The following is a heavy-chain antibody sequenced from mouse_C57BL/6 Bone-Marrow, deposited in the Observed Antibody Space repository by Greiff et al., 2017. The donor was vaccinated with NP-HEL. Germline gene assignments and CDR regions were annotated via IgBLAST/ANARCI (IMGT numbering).Heavy chain of an antibody. D-gene: IGHD1-1*01. V-gene: IGHV1-26*01. CDR1: GYTFTDYY. Sequence: VQLQQSGPELVKPGASVKISCKASGYTFTDYYMNWVKQSHGKSLEWIGDINPNNGGTSYNQKFKGKATLTVDKSSSTAYMELRSLTSEDSAVYYCARGFLLYYGSSSWYFDVWGTGTTVTVSS. J-gene: IGHJ1*03. CDR3: ARGFLLYYGSSSWYFDV. CDR2: INPNNGGT.